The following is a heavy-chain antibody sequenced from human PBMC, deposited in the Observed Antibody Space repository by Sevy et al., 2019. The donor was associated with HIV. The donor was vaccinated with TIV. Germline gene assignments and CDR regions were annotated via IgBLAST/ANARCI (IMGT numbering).Heavy chain of an antibody. Sequence: GGSLRLSCAASGITFSRYAMSWVRQAPGKGLEWVSAINGIGGSTYYADSVKGRFTISRDNSKNTLYLQMNSLRAEDTDVFYCAKGAGIQIWSNFDYWGQGTLVTVSS. V-gene: IGHV3-23*01. CDR2: INGIGGST. J-gene: IGHJ4*02. CDR1: GITFSRYA. D-gene: IGHD5-18*01. CDR3: AKGAGIQIWSNFDY.